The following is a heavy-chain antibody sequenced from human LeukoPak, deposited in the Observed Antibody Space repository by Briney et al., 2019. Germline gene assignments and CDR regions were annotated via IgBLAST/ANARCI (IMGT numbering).Heavy chain of an antibody. Sequence: ASVKVSCKASGYTFTSYGINWVRQAPGQGLGWMGWISAYAQKFQGRVTMTIDTSTGTAYMELRSLRSDDTAVYYCARRFNYYDSGGYYQGFYFDYWGLGTLVTVSS. D-gene: IGHD3-22*01. J-gene: IGHJ4*02. CDR2: ISAY. CDR3: ARRFNYYDSGGYYQGFYFDY. CDR1: GYTFTSYG. V-gene: IGHV1-18*01.